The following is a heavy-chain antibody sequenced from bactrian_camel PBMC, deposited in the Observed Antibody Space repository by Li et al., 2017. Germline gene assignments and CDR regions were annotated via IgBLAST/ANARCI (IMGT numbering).Heavy chain of an antibody. CDR2: IATGVTGTEST. J-gene: IGHJ4*01. Sequence: VQLVESGGGSVQVGGSLRLACKVRGYTYSTNCMGWFRQAAGKEREWVALIATGVTGTESTRYVDSAQGRFTISQDNAKNTVYLQMNSLKPEDTAMYYCAAALFSDCSGGYPLISGQDAIDYWGQGTQVTVS. D-gene: IGHD2*01. CDR3: AAALFSDCSGGYPLISGQDAIDY. CDR1: GYTYSTNC. V-gene: IGHV3S53*01.